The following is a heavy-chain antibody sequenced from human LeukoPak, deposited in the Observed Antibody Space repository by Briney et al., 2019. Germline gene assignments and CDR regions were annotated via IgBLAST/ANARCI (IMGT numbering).Heavy chain of an antibody. D-gene: IGHD3-16*01. CDR3: ARRAWGTVGNPYYYYYYYMDV. Sequence: ASVKVSCKASGGTFSSYAISWVRQAPGQGLEWMGGIIPIFGTANYAQKLQGRVTITADESTSTAYMELSSLRSEDTAVYYCARRAWGTVGNPYYYYYYYMDVWGKGTTVTVSS. CDR2: IIPIFGTA. CDR1: GGTFSSYA. J-gene: IGHJ6*03. V-gene: IGHV1-69*13.